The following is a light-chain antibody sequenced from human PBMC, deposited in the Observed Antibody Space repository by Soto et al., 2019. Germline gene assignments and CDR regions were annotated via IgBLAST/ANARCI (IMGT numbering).Light chain of an antibody. CDR3: QQRTNWTRT. J-gene: IGKJ1*01. V-gene: IGKV3-11*01. CDR1: QSVSSY. CDR2: DAS. Sequence: EIVLTQSPATLSLSPGERATLSCRASQSVSSYLDWFQQKPGQAPRLLIYDASNRATGIPVRFSGSGSGTDFALTIRSLEPEDFAVSYCQQRTNWTRTFGQGTKVEIK.